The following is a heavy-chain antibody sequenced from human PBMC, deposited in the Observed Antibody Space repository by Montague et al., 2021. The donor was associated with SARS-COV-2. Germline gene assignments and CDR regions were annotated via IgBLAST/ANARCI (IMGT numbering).Heavy chain of an antibody. Sequence: SLRLSCPASGFTFDDYAMHWVRQAPGKALEWVSGISWSSNNIGYGDSVKGRFTISRDNAKNSLYLQMNSLRAEDTGLYYCAKGQKIKWLVLHSAPDWFDPWGQGTLVTVSS. CDR2: ISWSSNNI. J-gene: IGHJ5*02. D-gene: IGHD6-19*01. CDR3: AKGQKIKWLVLHSAPDWFDP. CDR1: GFTFDDYA. V-gene: IGHV3-9*01.